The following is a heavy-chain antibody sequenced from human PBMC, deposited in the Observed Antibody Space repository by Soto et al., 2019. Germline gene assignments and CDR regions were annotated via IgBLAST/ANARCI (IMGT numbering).Heavy chain of an antibody. J-gene: IGHJ3*02. CDR3: ARVSVGATSAFDI. CDR2: IYHSGDT. D-gene: IGHD1-26*01. V-gene: IGHV4-38-2*01. Sequence: SETLSLTCAVSDYSISSGYYWGWIRQPPGKGLEWIGSIYHSGDTYYNPSLKSRVSISVDTSKNQFSLKLSSVAAADTAVYYCARVSVGATSAFDIWGQGTMVTVSS. CDR1: DYSISSGYY.